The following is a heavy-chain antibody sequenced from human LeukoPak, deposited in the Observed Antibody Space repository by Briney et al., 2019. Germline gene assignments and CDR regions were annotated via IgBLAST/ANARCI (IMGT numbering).Heavy chain of an antibody. V-gene: IGHV3-48*01. CDR1: GFTFSSYS. CDR2: ISSSSSII. Sequence: GGSLRLSCAASGFTFSSYSMNWVRQAPGKGLEWVSYISSSSSIIDYADSVKGRFTISRDNAKNSLYLLMNSLRAEDTAVYYCARARGCSYGYSDYWGQGTLVTVSS. CDR3: ARARGCSYGYSDY. D-gene: IGHD5-18*01. J-gene: IGHJ4*02.